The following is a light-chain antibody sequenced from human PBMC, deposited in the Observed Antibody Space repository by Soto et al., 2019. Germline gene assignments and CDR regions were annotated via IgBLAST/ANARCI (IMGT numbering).Light chain of an antibody. V-gene: IGKV3-20*01. J-gene: IGKJ1*01. CDR3: QQYGSSPWT. CDR1: QSVSSSY. Sequence: ELVLTQSPGTLSLSPGERATLSCRASQSVSSSYLAWYQQKPGQAPRLLIYGASSRATGIPDRFSGSGPGTDFTLTISRLEPEDFAVYYCQQYGSSPWTFGQGTKVDIK. CDR2: GAS.